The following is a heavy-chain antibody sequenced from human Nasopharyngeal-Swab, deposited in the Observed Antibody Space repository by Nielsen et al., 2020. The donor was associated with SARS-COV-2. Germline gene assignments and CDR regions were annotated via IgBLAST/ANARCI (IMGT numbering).Heavy chain of an antibody. Sequence: SETLSLTCTVSGASVSSSIYYWAWIRQPPGKGLEWIGSIYYRGNTYYNPSLKSPVTISVDTSQNQFSLKLSSVTAADTAVYYCARASIGFGELLGSYYYYGMDVWGQGTTVTVSS. CDR1: GASVSSSIYY. J-gene: IGHJ6*02. V-gene: IGHV4-39*01. CDR3: ARASIGFGELLGSYYYYGMDV. D-gene: IGHD3-10*01. CDR2: IYYRGNT.